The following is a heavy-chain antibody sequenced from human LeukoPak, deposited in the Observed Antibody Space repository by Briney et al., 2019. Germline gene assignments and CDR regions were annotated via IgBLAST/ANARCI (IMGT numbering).Heavy chain of an antibody. CDR1: GFTFSTYW. V-gene: IGHV3-7*03. CDR3: ARGGEVAAAH. D-gene: IGHD6-13*01. Sequence: GGSLRLSCAASGFTFSTYWMTWVRQAPGRGLEWVASIKEDGSEEYYVDSVRGRLTISRDNAKNSLYLQMNSLRAEDTAVYYCARGGEVAAAHWGQGTLVTVSS. J-gene: IGHJ4*02. CDR2: IKEDGSEE.